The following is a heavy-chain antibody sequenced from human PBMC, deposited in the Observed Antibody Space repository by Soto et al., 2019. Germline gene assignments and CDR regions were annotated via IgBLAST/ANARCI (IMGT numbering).Heavy chain of an antibody. CDR3: ASSYGSIHFDY. Sequence: QVQLVESGGGVVQPGRSLRLSCAASGFTFSSYGMHWVRQAPGKGLEWVAVISSDGSNKDYADSVKGRFTISRDNSKNTLYLQMNSLRAEDTAVYYSASSYGSIHFDYWGQGTLVTVSS. CDR1: GFTFSSYG. D-gene: IGHD5-18*01. V-gene: IGHV3-30*03. J-gene: IGHJ4*02. CDR2: ISSDGSNK.